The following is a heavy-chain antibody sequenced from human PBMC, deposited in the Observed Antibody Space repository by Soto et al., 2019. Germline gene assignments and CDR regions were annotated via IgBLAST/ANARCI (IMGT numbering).Heavy chain of an antibody. CDR2: IYYSGST. V-gene: IGHV4-59*01. Sequence: SETLSLTCTVSGDFISSYYWSWIRQPPGKGLEWIGYIYYSGSTYYNPSLKSRVTMSVDTSKNQFSLKLSSVSAADTAVYFCARTTEYYSRIFDYWGQGTPVTVSS. CDR3: ARTTEYYSRIFDY. D-gene: IGHD3-10*01. J-gene: IGHJ4*02. CDR1: GDFISSYY.